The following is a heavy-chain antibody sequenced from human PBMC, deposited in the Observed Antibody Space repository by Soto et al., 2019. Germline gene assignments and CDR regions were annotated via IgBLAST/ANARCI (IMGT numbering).Heavy chain of an antibody. V-gene: IGHV4-31*03. J-gene: IGHJ6*02. D-gene: IGHD4-17*01. CDR1: GGSISSGGYY. CDR3: ARDTVTHPDDYYYGMDV. Sequence: QVQLQESGPGLVKPSQTLSLTCTVSGGSISSGGYYWSWIRQHPGKGLEWIGYIYYSGSTYYNPSLKRRVTRSVDTSKNQFSLKLSSVTAADTAVYYCARDTVTHPDDYYYGMDVWGQGTTVTVSS. CDR2: IYYSGST.